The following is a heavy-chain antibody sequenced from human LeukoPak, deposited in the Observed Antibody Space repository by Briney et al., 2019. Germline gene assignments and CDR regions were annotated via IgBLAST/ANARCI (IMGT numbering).Heavy chain of an antibody. CDR2: INHSGST. V-gene: IGHV4-34*01. Sequence: SETLSLTCAVYGGSFSGYYWSWIRQPPGKGLEWIGEINHSGSTNYNPSLKSRVTISVDTSKNQFSLKLSSVTAADTAMYYCAREMGSTWNAPIDYWGQGILVTVSS. CDR1: GGSFSGYY. D-gene: IGHD6-13*01. CDR3: AREMGSTWNAPIDY. J-gene: IGHJ4*02.